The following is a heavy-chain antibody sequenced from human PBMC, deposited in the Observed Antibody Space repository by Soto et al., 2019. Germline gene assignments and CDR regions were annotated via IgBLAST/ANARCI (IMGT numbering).Heavy chain of an antibody. CDR3: ASHIVVVPAVTYYYGMDV. D-gene: IGHD2-2*01. CDR2: IYYSGST. J-gene: IGHJ6*02. Sequence: SETLSLTXTVSGGSISSSSYHWGWIRQPPGKGLEWIGSIYYSGSTYYNPSLKSRVTISVDTSKNQFSLKLSSVTAADTAVYYCASHIVVVPAVTYYYGMDVWGQGTTVTVSS. CDR1: GGSISSSSYH. V-gene: IGHV4-39*01.